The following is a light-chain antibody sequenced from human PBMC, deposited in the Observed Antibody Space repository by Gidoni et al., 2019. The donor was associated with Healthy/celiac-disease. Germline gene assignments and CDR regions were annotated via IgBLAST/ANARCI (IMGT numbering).Light chain of an antibody. CDR2: DVS. CDR3: SSYTSSSTWV. V-gene: IGLV2-14*01. Sequence: QSALTQPASVSGSPGQSITISCTGTSSDVGGYNYVSWYQQHQGKAPKLMIYDVSNRPSGVSNRFSGSKSGNTASQTISGLQAEDEADYYCSSYTSSSTWVFGGGTKLTVL. CDR1: SSDVGGYNY. J-gene: IGLJ3*02.